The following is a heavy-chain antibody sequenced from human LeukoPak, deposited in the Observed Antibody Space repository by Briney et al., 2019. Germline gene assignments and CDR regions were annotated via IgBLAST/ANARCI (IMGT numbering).Heavy chain of an antibody. J-gene: IGHJ5*02. CDR1: GYTFTSSG. Sequence: ASVNVSCKASGYTFTSSGITWVRQAPGQGLEWMGWISAYNGNTNYAQKLQGRVTMTTDTSTSTAYMELRSLRSDDTAVYYCARGDSGGPRDWFDPWGQGTQVTVSS. V-gene: IGHV1-18*01. D-gene: IGHD3-22*01. CDR3: ARGDSGGPRDWFDP. CDR2: ISAYNGNT.